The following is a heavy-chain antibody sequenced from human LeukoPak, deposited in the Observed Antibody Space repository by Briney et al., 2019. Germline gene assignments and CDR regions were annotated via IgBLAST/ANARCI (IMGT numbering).Heavy chain of an antibody. V-gene: IGHV1-69*13. CDR3: ARGGTYYYDSSGYYFHDAFDI. CDR1: GGTFSSYA. Sequence: ASVKVSCKASGGTFSSYAISWVRQAPGQGLEWMGGIIPIFGTANYAQKFQGRVTITADESTSTAYMELSSLRSEDTAVYYCARGGTYYYDSSGYYFHDAFDIWGQGTMVTVSS. D-gene: IGHD3-22*01. CDR2: IIPIFGTA. J-gene: IGHJ3*02.